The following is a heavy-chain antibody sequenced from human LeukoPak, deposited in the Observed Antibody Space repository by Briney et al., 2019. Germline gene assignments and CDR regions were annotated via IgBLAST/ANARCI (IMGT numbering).Heavy chain of an antibody. V-gene: IGHV4-38-2*02. CDR2: IYHSGST. CDR1: GYSISSGYY. D-gene: IGHD2-21*01. CDR3: ARSHLFPYFDY. Sequence: SETLSLTCTVSGYSISSGYYWGWIRQPPGKGLEWIGSIYHSGSTYYNPSLKSRVTISVDTSKNQFSLKLSSVTAADTAVYYCARSHLFPYFDYWGQGTLVTVSS. J-gene: IGHJ4*02.